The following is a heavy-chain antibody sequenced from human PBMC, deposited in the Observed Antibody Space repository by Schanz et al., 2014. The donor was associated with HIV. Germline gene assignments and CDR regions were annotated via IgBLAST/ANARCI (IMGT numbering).Heavy chain of an antibody. CDR1: GFTFRTHG. CDR3: AKVGRIYSTTWIDH. J-gene: IGHJ4*02. Sequence: QVQLVESGGGVVQPGRSLRLSCAASGFTFRTHGIHWVRQAPAKGLEGGAVISYDGSIKEYADSVKGRFAISRDNSKNTVYXXMNSLRGEDSAVYYCAKVGRIYSTTWIDHWGQGTLVTVSS. V-gene: IGHV3-30*18. CDR2: ISYDGSIK. D-gene: IGHD6-13*01.